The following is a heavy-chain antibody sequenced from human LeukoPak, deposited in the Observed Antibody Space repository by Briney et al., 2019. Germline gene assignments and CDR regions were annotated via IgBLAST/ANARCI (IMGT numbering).Heavy chain of an antibody. CDR3: ARPRVVTRGAFDP. J-gene: IGHJ5*02. D-gene: IGHD3-10*01. CDR1: GGSSSGYY. V-gene: IGHV4-34*01. Sequence: SETLSLTCAVYGGSSSGYYWSWIRQPPGKGLEWIGEINHSGSTNYNPSLKSRVTISVDTSKNQFSLKLSSVTAADTAVYYCARPRVVTRGAFDPWGQGTLVTVSS. CDR2: INHSGST.